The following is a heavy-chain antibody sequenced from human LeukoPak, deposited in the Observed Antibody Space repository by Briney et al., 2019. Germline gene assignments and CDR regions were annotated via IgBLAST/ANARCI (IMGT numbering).Heavy chain of an antibody. CDR3: SRARNYYDSSGFYYEGDAFDI. V-gene: IGHV4-59*01. Sequence: SETLSLTCTVSGGSISSYYWSWIRQPPGKGLECIGYIYSSGGTNYNPSLKSRVTISVDTSKTQFSLKLSSVTAADTAVYYCSRARNYYDSSGFYYEGDAFDIWGQGTMVTVSS. CDR1: GGSISSYY. CDR2: IYSSGGT. J-gene: IGHJ3*02. D-gene: IGHD3-22*01.